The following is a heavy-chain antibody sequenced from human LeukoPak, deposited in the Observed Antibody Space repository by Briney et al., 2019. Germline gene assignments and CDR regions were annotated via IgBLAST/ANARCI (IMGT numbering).Heavy chain of an antibody. CDR2: IWYDGSNK. J-gene: IGHJ6*04. V-gene: IGHV3-33*01. Sequence: GESLRLSCAASGFTFSSYGMHWVRQAPGKGLEWVAVIWYDGSNKYYADSVKGRFTISRDNSKNTLYLQMNSLRAEDTAVYYCARSLGVLKDYYYGMDVWGKGTTVTVSS. CDR1: GFTFSSYG. CDR3: ARSLGVLKDYYYGMDV. D-gene: IGHD1-1*01.